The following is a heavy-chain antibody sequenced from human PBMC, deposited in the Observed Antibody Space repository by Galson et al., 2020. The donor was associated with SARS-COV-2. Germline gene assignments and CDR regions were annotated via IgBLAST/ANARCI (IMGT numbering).Heavy chain of an antibody. CDR1: GFTFSSYA. CDR3: AKDLLEVRAFYAMDV. Sequence: GGSLRLSCAASGFTFSSYALHWVRQAPGQGLAWVSPLSRSGFSTYSADSVKGRFTISRDNSKNTAYLQMNSLRAADTAVYYCAKDLLEVRAFYAMDVWGQGTTVTVSS. J-gene: IGHJ6*02. CDR2: LSRSGFST. V-gene: IGHV3-23*01.